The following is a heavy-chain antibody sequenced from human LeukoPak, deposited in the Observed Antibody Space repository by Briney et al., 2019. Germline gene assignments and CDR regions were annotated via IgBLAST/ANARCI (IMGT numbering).Heavy chain of an antibody. Sequence: PSETLSLTCTVSGGSISSSSYYWGWIRQPPGKGLEWIGSIYYSGSTYYNPSLKSRVTISVDTSKNQFSLKLSSVTAADTAVYYCASLYGDYPNDAFDIWGQGTMVTVSS. CDR2: IYYSGST. D-gene: IGHD4-17*01. V-gene: IGHV4-39*01. CDR1: GGSISSSSYY. J-gene: IGHJ3*02. CDR3: ASLYGDYPNDAFDI.